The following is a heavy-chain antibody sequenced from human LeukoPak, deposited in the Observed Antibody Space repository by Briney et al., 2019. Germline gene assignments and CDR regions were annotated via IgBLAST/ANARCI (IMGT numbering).Heavy chain of an antibody. V-gene: IGHV3-23*01. Sequence: PGGSLRLSCAASGLTFSRYAMSWFRQAPGKGLEWVSGVSTSGGSTYYADSVKGRFTISRDNSKNTLHLQMNSLRAEDTAIYYCAKQAYDSPRTDFDYWGQRTLVTVSS. CDR3: AKQAYDSPRTDFDY. CDR1: GLTFSRYA. D-gene: IGHD3-22*01. J-gene: IGHJ4*02. CDR2: VSTSGGST.